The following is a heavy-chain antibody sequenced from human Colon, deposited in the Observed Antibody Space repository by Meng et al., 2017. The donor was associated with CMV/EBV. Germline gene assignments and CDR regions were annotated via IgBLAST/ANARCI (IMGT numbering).Heavy chain of an antibody. CDR1: GYTFSDYH. Sequence: QVQVMQCGAGVKGPGASVKVSCKTSGYTFSDYHMHWVRQAPGQGLEWMGWIRSDGSDTNYAQKFRGRVTMTRDASVSTAYMELSGLTSDDTAVYFCVRSSGWSLFDYWGPGALVTVSS. V-gene: IGHV1-2*02. CDR3: VRSSGWSLFDY. D-gene: IGHD6-19*01. CDR2: IRSDGSDT. J-gene: IGHJ4*02.